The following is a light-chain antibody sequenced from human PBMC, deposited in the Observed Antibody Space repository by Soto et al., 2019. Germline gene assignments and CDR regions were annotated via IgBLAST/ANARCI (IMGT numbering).Light chain of an antibody. Sequence: IQLTQSPSSLSASVGDRVTITCRASQGISSYLVWYQQKPGKAPKLLIYAASTFQSRVASRFSGSGSGTDFTLAISSLLPEDFGAYYCQQLNSYLSFTFGPGTKVDIK. J-gene: IGKJ3*01. V-gene: IGKV1-9*01. CDR3: QQLNSYLSFT. CDR1: QGISSY. CDR2: AAS.